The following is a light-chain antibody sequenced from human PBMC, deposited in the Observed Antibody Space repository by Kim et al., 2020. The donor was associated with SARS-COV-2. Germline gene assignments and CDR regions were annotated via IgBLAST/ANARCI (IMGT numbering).Light chain of an antibody. J-gene: IGLJ3*02. V-gene: IGLV1-47*01. CDR2: GNN. Sequence: GQRGTISCSGSSSNIEKNYVYWYQQVPGTAPQVLIYGNNQRPSGVPDRFSGSKSGTSASLAISGLRSEDEADYYCAAWDDRLSGRVFGGGTKLTVL. CDR1: SSNIEKNY. CDR3: AAWDDRLSGRV.